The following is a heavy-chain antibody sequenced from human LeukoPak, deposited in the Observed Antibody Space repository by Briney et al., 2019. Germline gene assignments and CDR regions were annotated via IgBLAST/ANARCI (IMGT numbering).Heavy chain of an antibody. CDR2: ISAYNGNT. Sequence: GASVKVSCKASGYTFTSYGISWVRQAPGQGLEWMGWISAYNGNTNYAQKLQGRVTMTTDTSTSTAYMELRSLRSEDTAVYYCARVYDSASYYYYYMDVWGKGTTVTISS. J-gene: IGHJ6*03. CDR1: GYTFTSYG. V-gene: IGHV1-18*01. CDR3: ARVYDSASYYYYYMDV. D-gene: IGHD3-22*01.